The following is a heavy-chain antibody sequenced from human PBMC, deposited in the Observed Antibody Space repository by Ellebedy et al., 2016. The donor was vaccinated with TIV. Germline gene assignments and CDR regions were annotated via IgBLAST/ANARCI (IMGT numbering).Heavy chain of an antibody. CDR3: ARIQPEDWFDP. J-gene: IGHJ5*02. CDR2: LYYSGNT. Sequence: MPSETLSLTCTVSGGSISSDGYYWSWIRQHPGKGLEWIGYLYYSGNTNYNPSLKSRVTISVDTSKNQFSLKLSSVTAADTAVYYCARIQPEDWFDPWGQGTLVTVSS. V-gene: IGHV4-61*08. D-gene: IGHD5-18*01. CDR1: GGSISSDGYY.